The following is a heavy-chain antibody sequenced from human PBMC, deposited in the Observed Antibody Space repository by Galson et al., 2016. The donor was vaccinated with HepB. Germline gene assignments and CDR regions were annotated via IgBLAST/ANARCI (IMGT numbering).Heavy chain of an antibody. Sequence: SLRLSCAASGFTFSNYWIHWVRQAPGKGLVWVSRINPGGSTTGFADSVKGRFTISRDNAKNTVYLYMNSQRAEDTGVYYCARDFDISGDYWGQGTLVTVSS. CDR3: ARDFDISGDY. CDR2: INPGGSTT. J-gene: IGHJ4*02. D-gene: IGHD1-26*01. CDR1: GFTFSNYW. V-gene: IGHV3-74*01.